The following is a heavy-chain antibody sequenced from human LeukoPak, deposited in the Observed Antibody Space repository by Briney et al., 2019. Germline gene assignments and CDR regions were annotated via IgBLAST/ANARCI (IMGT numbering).Heavy chain of an antibody. V-gene: IGHV4-4*02. D-gene: IGHD3-3*01. Sequence: SETLSLTCAVSGGSISSSNWWGWVRQPPGKGLEWIGEIYHSGSTNYNPSLKSRVTISVDKSKNQFSLKLSSVTAADTAVYYCAGRITIFGDHPKDFDYWGQGTLVTVSS. CDR3: AGRITIFGDHPKDFDY. J-gene: IGHJ4*02. CDR2: IYHSGST. CDR1: GGSISSSNW.